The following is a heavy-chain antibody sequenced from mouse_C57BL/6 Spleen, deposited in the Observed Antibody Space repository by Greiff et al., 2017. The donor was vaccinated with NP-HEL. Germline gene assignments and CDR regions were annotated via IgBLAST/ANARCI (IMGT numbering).Heavy chain of an antibody. Sequence: VQLQQSGAELVRPGASVTLSCKASGYTFTDYEMHWVKQTPVHGLEWIGAIDPETGGTAYHQKFKGKAILTADKSSSTAYMELRSLTSEDSAVYYCTRRGYDYDVGYAMDYWGQGTSVTVSS. CDR3: TRRGYDYDVGYAMDY. D-gene: IGHD2-4*01. V-gene: IGHV1-15*01. CDR1: GYTFTDYE. J-gene: IGHJ4*01. CDR2: IDPETGGT.